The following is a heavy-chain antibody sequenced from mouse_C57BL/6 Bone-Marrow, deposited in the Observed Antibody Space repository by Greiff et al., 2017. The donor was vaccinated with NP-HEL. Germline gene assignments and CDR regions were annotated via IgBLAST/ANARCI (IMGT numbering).Heavy chain of an antibody. CDR3: ASEWWVLPLFDY. Sequence: VQLQQSGPELVKPGASVKMSCKASGYTFTDYNMHWVKQSHGQSLEWIGNINPNNGGTSYNQKFKGKATLTVNKSSSTAYMELRSMTSEDAAVYYCASEWWVLPLFDYWGQGTTLTVSS. D-gene: IGHD2-3*01. V-gene: IGHV1-22*01. CDR2: INPNNGGT. J-gene: IGHJ2*01. CDR1: GYTFTDYN.